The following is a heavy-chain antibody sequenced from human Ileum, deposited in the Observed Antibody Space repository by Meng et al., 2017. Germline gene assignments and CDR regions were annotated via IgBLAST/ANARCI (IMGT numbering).Heavy chain of an antibody. CDR3: ATNKNKKIDY. V-gene: IGHV4-34*01. CDR1: GGSFSGYY. J-gene: IGHJ4*02. Sequence: QVQLQQWGAGLLKPSETLSLTCAVYGGSFSGYYWSWIRQPPGKGLEWIGEINHSGSTNYNPSLKSRVTISVDTSKNQFSLKLSSVTAADTAVYYCATNKNKKIDYWGQGTLVTVSS. CDR2: INHSGST. D-gene: IGHD2/OR15-2a*01.